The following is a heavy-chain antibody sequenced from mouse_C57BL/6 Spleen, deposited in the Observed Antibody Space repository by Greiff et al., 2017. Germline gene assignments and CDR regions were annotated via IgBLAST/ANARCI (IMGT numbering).Heavy chain of an antibody. D-gene: IGHD2-4*01. V-gene: IGHV7-3*01. CDR2: IRNKANGYTT. J-gene: IGHJ2*01. CDR3: ASYNYVYDY. CDR1: GFTFTDYY. Sequence: EVKLQESGGGLVQPGGSLSLSCAASGFTFTDYYMSWVRQPPGKALEWLGFIRNKANGYTTEYSASVKGRFTISRDNSQSILYLQMNALRAEDSATYYCASYNYVYDYWGQGTTLTVSS.